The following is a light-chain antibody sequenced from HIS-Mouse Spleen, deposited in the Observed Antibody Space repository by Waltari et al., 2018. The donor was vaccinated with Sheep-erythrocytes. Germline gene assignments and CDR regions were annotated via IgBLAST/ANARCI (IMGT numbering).Light chain of an antibody. CDR1: KVGDKY. CDR2: KDS. CDR3: QAWDSSTYV. Sequence: SYELTQPPSVSVSPGQTASITCSGDKVGDKYDCWYQQKPGQSTVLVIYKDSKRPSGIPERFSGSNSGNTATLTISGTQAMDEADYYCQAWDSSTYVFGTGTKVTVL. V-gene: IGLV3-1*01. J-gene: IGLJ1*01.